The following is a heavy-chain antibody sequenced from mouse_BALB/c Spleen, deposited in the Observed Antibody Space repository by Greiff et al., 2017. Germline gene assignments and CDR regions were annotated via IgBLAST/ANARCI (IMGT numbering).Heavy chain of an antibody. CDR2: ISSGSSTI. CDR3: ARTYYDGSRGNWYFDV. D-gene: IGHD1-1*01. V-gene: IGHV5-17*02. CDR1: GFTFSSFG. Sequence: EVKLVESGGGLVQPGGSRKLSCAASGFTFSSFGMHWVRQAPEKGLEWVAYISSGSSTIYYADTVKGRFTISRDNPKNTLFLQMTSLRSEDTAMYYCARTYYDGSRGNWYFDVWGAGTTVTVSS. J-gene: IGHJ1*01.